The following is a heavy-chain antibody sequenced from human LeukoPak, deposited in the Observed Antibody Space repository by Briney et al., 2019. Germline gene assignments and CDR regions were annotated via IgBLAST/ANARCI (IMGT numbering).Heavy chain of an antibody. Sequence: SGPTLVNPTQTLTLTCTFSGFSLSTSGVGVGWIRQPPGKALGWLALIYWNDDKRYSPSLKSRLTITKDTSKNQVVLTMTNMDPVDTATYYCARFITMVRGVIQRDFDYWGQGTPVTVSS. CDR2: IYWNDDK. J-gene: IGHJ4*02. CDR3: ARFITMVRGVIQRDFDY. D-gene: IGHD3-10*01. V-gene: IGHV2-5*01. CDR1: GFSLSTSGVG.